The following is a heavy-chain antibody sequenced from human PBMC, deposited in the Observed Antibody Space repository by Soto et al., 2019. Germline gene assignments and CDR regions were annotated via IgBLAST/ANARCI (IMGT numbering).Heavy chain of an antibody. J-gene: IGHJ4*02. D-gene: IGHD3-10*01. CDR2: ISAYNGNT. V-gene: IGHV1-18*01. CDR3: ARASDGSSIY. CDR1: GGTFSSYA. Sequence: ASVKVSCKASGGTFSSYAISWVRQAPGQGLEWMGWISAYNGNTNYAQKLQGRVTMTTDTSTSTAYMELRSLRSDDTAVYYCARASDGSSIYWGQGTLVTVSS.